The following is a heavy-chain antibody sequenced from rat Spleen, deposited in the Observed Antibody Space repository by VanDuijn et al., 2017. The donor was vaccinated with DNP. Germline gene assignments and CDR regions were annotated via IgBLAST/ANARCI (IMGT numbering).Heavy chain of an antibody. Sequence: EVHLVETGGGLVQPGRSLKLSCVASGFTFSSYWMYWIRQAPKKGLEWVASISTSGEYSHYRDSVKGRFTISRDNAKDTQYLQMDSLRPEDTATYYCATRGDGYDNWFAYWGQGTLVTVSS. CDR1: GFTFSSYW. D-gene: IGHD1-4*01. CDR3: ATRGDGYDNWFAY. V-gene: IGHV5S13*01. CDR2: ISTSGEYS. J-gene: IGHJ3*01.